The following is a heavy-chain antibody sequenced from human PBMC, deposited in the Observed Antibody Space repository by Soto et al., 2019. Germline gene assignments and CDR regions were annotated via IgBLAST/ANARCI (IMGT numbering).Heavy chain of an antibody. CDR1: GGSFSGYY. CDR2: INDRGSI. Sequence: HVQLPQWGAGPLRPLETLSLTCGVSGGSFSGYYWAWIRQSPGKGLEWIGEINDRGSITYNPSLKSRISITVDTSKNHYSLNLTSGTAADTAVYYCARESHDILTGPPWVWYCDLWGRGTLVTVSS. CDR3: ARESHDILTGPPWVWYCDL. J-gene: IGHJ2*01. D-gene: IGHD3-9*01. V-gene: IGHV4-34*01.